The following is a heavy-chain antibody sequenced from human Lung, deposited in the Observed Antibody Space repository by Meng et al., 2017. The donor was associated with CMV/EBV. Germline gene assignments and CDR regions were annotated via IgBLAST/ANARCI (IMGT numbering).Heavy chain of an antibody. Sequence: VSCKASEDTFSNLAISWVRQTPGQGLEWMGGIIPTFNTIKYAQKFQGRLTITTDRSTRTAYMDLSSLRSDDTAVYYCVRDRIGWFDPWGQGTLVTVSS. CDR3: VRDRIGWFDP. V-gene: IGHV1-69*05. CDR2: IIPTFNTI. D-gene: IGHD2-15*01. CDR1: EDTFSNLA. J-gene: IGHJ5*02.